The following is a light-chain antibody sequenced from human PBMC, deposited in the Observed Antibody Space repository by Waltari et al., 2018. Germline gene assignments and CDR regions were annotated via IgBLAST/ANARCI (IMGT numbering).Light chain of an antibody. CDR3: QQYNNWPFT. CDR2: CAS. J-gene: IGKJ3*01. V-gene: IGKV3-15*01. CDR1: QSVSSN. Sequence: EIVMTQTTANLSVSPGERATLPCRASQSVSSNLAWYQQKPGHAPRLLIYCASTRATGIPARFSGSGSGTELTLTISSLQSEDFAVYYCQQYNNWPFTFGPGTKVDIK.